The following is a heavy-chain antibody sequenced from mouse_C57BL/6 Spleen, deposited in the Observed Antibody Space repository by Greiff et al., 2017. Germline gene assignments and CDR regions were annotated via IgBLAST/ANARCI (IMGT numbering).Heavy chain of an antibody. CDR1: GYTFTSYW. Sequence: QVQLQQPGAELVRPGSSVKLSCKASGYTFTSYWMHWVKQRPIQGLEWIGNIDPSDSDTHYNQKFKDKATLTVDKSSSTAYRQLSSLTSEYSAVYDCARQGYGSIYWYFDGWGTGTTVTVSS. CDR3: ARQGYGSIYWYFDG. CDR2: IDPSDSDT. D-gene: IGHD1-1*01. V-gene: IGHV1-52*01. J-gene: IGHJ1*03.